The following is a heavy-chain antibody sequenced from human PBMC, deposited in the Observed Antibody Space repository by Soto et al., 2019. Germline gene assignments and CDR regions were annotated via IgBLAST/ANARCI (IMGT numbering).Heavy chain of an antibody. CDR3: AKEEYYYDSSDYTYYYGMDV. CDR1: GFTFSSYA. Sequence: SLRLSCAASGFTFSSYAMHWVRQAPGKGLEWVAVISYDGSNKYYADSVKGRFTISRDNSKNTLYLQMNSLRAEDTAVYYCAKEEYYYDSSDYTYYYGMDVWGQGTTVTVSS. CDR2: ISYDGSNK. V-gene: IGHV3-30-3*02. J-gene: IGHJ6*02. D-gene: IGHD3-22*01.